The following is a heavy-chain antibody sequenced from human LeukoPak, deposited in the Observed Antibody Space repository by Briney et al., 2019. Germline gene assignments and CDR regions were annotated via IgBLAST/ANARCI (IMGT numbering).Heavy chain of an antibody. V-gene: IGHV3-7*03. CDR2: IKQDGSEK. CDR3: ARDGTDWLFHLYYYYGMDV. J-gene: IGHJ6*04. CDR1: GFTFSSYW. D-gene: IGHD3-9*01. Sequence: GGSLRLPCAASGFTFSSYWMSWVRQAPGKGLEWVANIKQDGSEKYYVDSVKGRFTISRDNAKNSLYLQMNSLRVEDTAVYYCARDGTDWLFHLYYYYGMDVWGKGTTVTVSS.